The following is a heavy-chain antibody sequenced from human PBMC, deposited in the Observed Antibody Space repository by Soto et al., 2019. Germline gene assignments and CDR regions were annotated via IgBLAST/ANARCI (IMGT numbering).Heavy chain of an antibody. CDR3: ARDGVRRDNYRGPFDY. Sequence: SVKVSCKASGGTFSSYAISWVRQAPGQGLEWMGGIIPIFGTASYAQKFQGRVTITADESTSTAYMELSSLGSEDTAVYYCARDGVRRDNYRGPFDYWGQGTLVTVSS. CDR2: IIPIFGTA. J-gene: IGHJ4*02. V-gene: IGHV1-69*13. CDR1: GGTFSSYA. D-gene: IGHD3-3*01.